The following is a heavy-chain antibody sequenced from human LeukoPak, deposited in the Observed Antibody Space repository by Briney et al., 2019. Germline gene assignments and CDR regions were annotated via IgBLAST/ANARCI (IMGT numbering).Heavy chain of an antibody. CDR2: ISYDGSNK. CDR1: GFTFSSYA. CDR3: ARGYSYGVNYMDV. Sequence: PGGSLRLSCAASGFTFSSYAMHWVRQAPGKGLEWVAVISYDGSNKYYADSVKGRFTISRDNSKNTLYLQMNSLRAEDTAVYYCARGYSYGVNYMDVWGKGTTVTVSS. D-gene: IGHD5-18*01. J-gene: IGHJ6*03. V-gene: IGHV3-30*04.